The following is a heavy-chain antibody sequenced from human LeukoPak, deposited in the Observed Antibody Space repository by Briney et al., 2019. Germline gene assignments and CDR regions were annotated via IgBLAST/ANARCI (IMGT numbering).Heavy chain of an antibody. CDR3: ARTPYCGGDCYVDY. V-gene: IGHV2-70*04. D-gene: IGHD2-21*02. CDR1: GFSLSTRGMR. J-gene: IGHJ4*02. Sequence: SGPALVKPTQTLTLTCTFSGFSLSTRGMRVSWIRQPPGKALEWLARIDWDDDNFYSTSLKTRLTISKDTSKNQVVLTMTNMDPVDTATYYCARTPYCGGDCYVDYWGQGTLVTVSS. CDR2: IDWDDDN.